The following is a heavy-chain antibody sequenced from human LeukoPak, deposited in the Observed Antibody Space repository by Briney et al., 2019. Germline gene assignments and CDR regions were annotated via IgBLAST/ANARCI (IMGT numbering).Heavy chain of an antibody. CDR3: VKLHCSGTSCYIGWFDP. Sequence: GGSQRLSCAASGFTFSSYGMHWVRQAPGKGLEWVAFIRYDGSNKYYADSVKGRFTISRDNSKNTLYLQMNSLRAEDTAVYYCVKLHCSGTSCYIGWFDPWGQGTLVTVSS. V-gene: IGHV3-30*02. CDR1: GFTFSSYG. J-gene: IGHJ5*02. CDR2: IRYDGSNK. D-gene: IGHD2-2*02.